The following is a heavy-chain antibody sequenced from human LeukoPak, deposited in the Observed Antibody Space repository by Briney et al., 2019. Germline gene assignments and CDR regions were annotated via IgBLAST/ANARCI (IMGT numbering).Heavy chain of an antibody. J-gene: IGHJ4*02. CDR1: GGSISSSIYY. CDR2: IYYSGNT. D-gene: IGHD1/OR15-1a*01. Sequence: SETLSLTCTVSGGSISSSIYYWGWIRQPPGKGLEWIGSIYYSGNTYYNPSLKSRVTMSVDTSKNQFSLKLTSVTAADTAVYYCAKVDETKIDYWGQGTLVTVSS. V-gene: IGHV4-39*07. CDR3: AKVDETKIDY.